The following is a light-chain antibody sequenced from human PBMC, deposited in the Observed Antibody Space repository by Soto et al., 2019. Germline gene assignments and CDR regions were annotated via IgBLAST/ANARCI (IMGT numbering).Light chain of an antibody. V-gene: IGKV4-1*01. Sequence: DIVMTQSPDSLSVSLGERATINCKSSQSVLYSSNNKNYLAWYQQKPGQPPKLLIYCASTRESGVPDRFSGSGSGTEFTLTISNLQAEDAAVYYYEQYYSTPLTFGGGTKVEIK. CDR1: QSVLYSSNNKNY. J-gene: IGKJ4*01. CDR2: CAS. CDR3: EQYYSTPLT.